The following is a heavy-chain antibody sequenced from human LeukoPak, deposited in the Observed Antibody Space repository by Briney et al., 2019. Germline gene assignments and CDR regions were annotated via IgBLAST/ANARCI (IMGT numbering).Heavy chain of an antibody. V-gene: IGHV4-34*01. CDR3: ARQLYGSDY. CDR1: GVSFSTYY. Sequence: SETLSLTCDVSGVSFSTYYWSWIRQSPEKGLEWIGEVNHSGYTNLNPSLKSRVTISVDTSKNQFSLKLSSVTAADTAVYYCARQLYGSDYWGQGTLVTVPS. CDR2: VNHSGYT. D-gene: IGHD4-17*01. J-gene: IGHJ4*02.